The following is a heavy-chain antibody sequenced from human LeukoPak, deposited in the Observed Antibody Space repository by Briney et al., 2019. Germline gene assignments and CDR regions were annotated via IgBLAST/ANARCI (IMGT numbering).Heavy chain of an antibody. CDR1: GFTFSSYG. V-gene: IGHV3-30*18. J-gene: IGHJ4*02. D-gene: IGHD3-22*01. CDR3: AKDKTYYYDSSGYLEY. Sequence: AGGSLRLSCAASGFTFSSYGVHWVRQAPGKGLEWVAVISYDGSNKYYADSVKGRFTISRDNSKNTLYLQMNSLRAEDTAVYYCAKDKTYYYDSSGYLEYWGQGTLVTVSS. CDR2: ISYDGSNK.